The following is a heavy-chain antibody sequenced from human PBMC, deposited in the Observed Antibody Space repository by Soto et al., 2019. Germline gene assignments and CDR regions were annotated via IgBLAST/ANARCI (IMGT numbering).Heavy chain of an antibody. Sequence: QVQLVQSGAEVKKPGASVKVSCKTSGYTFTSYDINWVRQATGQGLEWMGWMNPNSGNTGYAQKFQGRVTMTRNTSISTAYMELSSLRSEDTAMYYCAREGGYWREQPRVGGMDVWGQGTTVTVSS. D-gene: IGHD3-22*01. CDR3: AREGGYWREQPRVGGMDV. J-gene: IGHJ6*02. CDR2: MNPNSGNT. V-gene: IGHV1-8*01. CDR1: GYTFTSYD.